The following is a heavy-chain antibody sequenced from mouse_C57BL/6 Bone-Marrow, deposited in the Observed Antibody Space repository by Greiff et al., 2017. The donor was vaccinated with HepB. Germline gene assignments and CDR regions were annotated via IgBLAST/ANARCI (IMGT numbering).Heavy chain of an antibody. CDR3: TRSDYYGSREGNSFDY. V-gene: IGHV1-5*01. CDR1: GYTFTSYW. J-gene: IGHJ2*01. Sequence: EVQLQQSGTVLARPGASVKMSCKTSGYTFTSYWMHWVKQRPGQGLEWIGAIYPGNSDTSYNQKFKGKAKLTAVTSASTAYMELSSLTNEDSAVYYCTRSDYYGSREGNSFDYWGQGTTLTVSS. CDR2: IYPGNSDT. D-gene: IGHD1-1*01.